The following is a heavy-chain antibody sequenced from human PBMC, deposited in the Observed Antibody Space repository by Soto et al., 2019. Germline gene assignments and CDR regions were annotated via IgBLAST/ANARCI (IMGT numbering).Heavy chain of an antibody. D-gene: IGHD3-10*01. CDR2: ISSSGSTI. Sequence: VGSLRLSCAASGFTFSSYEMNWVRQAPGKGLEWVSYISSSGSTIYYADSVKGRFTISRDNAKNSLYLQMNSLRAEDTAVYYCARETMVRGVIAAWDYWGQGTLVTVSS. J-gene: IGHJ4*02. CDR3: ARETMVRGVIAAWDY. CDR1: GFTFSSYE. V-gene: IGHV3-48*03.